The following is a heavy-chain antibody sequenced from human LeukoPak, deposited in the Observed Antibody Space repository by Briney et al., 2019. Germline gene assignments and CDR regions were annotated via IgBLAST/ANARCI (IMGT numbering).Heavy chain of an antibody. CDR2: IRSQIYGGTP. CDR3: TRDQTPYY. Sequence: GGSLRLSCTGSGFTFGDYARTWVRQSPGKGLEWVGFIRSQIYGGTPEYAASVKGRFTISRDDSEGVAYLQMNSLKTEDTAVYYCTRDQTPYYWGQGTLVTVSS. V-gene: IGHV3-49*04. CDR1: GFTFGDYA. J-gene: IGHJ4*02.